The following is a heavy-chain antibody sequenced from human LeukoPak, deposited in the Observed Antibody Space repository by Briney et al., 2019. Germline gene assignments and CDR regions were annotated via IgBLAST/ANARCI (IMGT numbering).Heavy chain of an antibody. CDR2: ITGSGGST. CDR1: GLTFSNHA. J-gene: IGHJ3*02. Sequence: GGSLRLSCAVSGLTFSNHAMSWVRQAPGKGLEWVAGITGSGGSTYYAESVKGRFTISRDNSKNTFYLEMNSLRNDDTAVYYCAKDPQHGYPFAFDIWGQGTMVTVSS. V-gene: IGHV3-23*01. D-gene: IGHD5-18*01. CDR3: AKDPQHGYPFAFDI.